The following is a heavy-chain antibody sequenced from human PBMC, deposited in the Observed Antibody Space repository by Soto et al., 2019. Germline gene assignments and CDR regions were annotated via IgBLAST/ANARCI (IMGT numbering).Heavy chain of an antibody. CDR3: ARGVSAGVDY. V-gene: IGHV1-8*01. J-gene: IGHJ4*02. CDR2: MQPSTGRT. CDR1: GYSSTSLD. D-gene: IGHD1-26*01. Sequence: ASVKVSCKASGYSSTSLDINWVRQTAGQGLEWMGWMQPSTGRTGYAQKFQGRVTMTRDTSINTAYMELTTLTSDDTAFYYCARGVSAGVDYWGQGTLVTVSS.